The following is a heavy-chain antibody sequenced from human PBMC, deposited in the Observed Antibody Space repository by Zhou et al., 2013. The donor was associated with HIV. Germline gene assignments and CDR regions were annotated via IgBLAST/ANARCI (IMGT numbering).Heavy chain of an antibody. D-gene: IGHD3-10*01. V-gene: IGHV1-46*01. Sequence: QVQLVQSGAEVKKPGASVKVSCKASGYTFTSYYMHWVRQAPGQGLEWMGIINPSGGSTSYAQKFQGRVTMTRDTPTSTVYMELSSLRSEDTAVYYCARFRGEAAAGDYWGQGTLVTVSS. CDR2: INPSGGST. CDR1: GYTFTSYY. J-gene: IGHJ4*02. CDR3: ARFRGEAAAGDY.